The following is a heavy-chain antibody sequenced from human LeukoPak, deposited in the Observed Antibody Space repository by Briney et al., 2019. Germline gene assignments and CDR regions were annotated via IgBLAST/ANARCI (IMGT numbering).Heavy chain of an antibody. J-gene: IGHJ6*02. CDR3: ARDRGVRGVSSHYGMDV. CDR1: GFTFSSYW. V-gene: IGHV3-74*01. D-gene: IGHD3-10*01. Sequence: GGSLRLSCAASGFTFSSYWMHWVRQAPGKGLVWVSRIKTDGSITSYADSVKGRFTISRDNAKNTLYLQMNSLRAEDTAVYYCARDRGVRGVSSHYGMDVWGQGTTVTVSS. CDR2: IKTDGSIT.